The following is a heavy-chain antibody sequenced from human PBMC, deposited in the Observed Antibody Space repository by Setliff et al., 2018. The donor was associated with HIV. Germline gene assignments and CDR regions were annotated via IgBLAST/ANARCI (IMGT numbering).Heavy chain of an antibody. CDR1: GFTFTSSA. J-gene: IGHJ4*02. CDR2: IVVGSGNT. D-gene: IGHD5-12*01. Sequence: GASVKVSCKASGFTFTSSAMQWVRQARGQRLEWIGWIVVGSGNTNYAQKFQERVTITRDMSTSTAYMELSGLRSEDTAVYYCATDGIGGWLRPMPDYWGQGTQVTVSS. V-gene: IGHV1-58*02. CDR3: ATDGIGGWLRPMPDY.